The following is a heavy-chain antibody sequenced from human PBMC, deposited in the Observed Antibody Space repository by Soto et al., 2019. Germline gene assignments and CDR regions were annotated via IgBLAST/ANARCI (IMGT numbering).Heavy chain of an antibody. J-gene: IGHJ5*02. CDR3: ARVYSSSWYDGNWFDP. D-gene: IGHD6-13*01. CDR2: ISAYNGNT. V-gene: IGHV1-18*01. CDR1: GYTFTSYG. Sequence: GASVKVSCKASGYTFTSYGSSWVRQAPGQGLEWMGWISAYNGNTNYAQKLQGRVTMTTDTSTSTAYMELRSLRSDDTAVYYCARVYSSSWYDGNWFDPWGQGTLVTVSS.